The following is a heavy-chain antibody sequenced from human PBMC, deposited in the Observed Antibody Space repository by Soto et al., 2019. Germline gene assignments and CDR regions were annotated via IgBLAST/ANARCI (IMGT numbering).Heavy chain of an antibody. V-gene: IGHV1-2*02. CDR1: GYTFTGHH. CDR2: INPISGGT. J-gene: IGHJ4*02. Sequence: RASVKVSCKTSGYTFTGHHIHWVRQAPGQGLEWMGWINPISGGTKYREKFQGRVSITRDKSSSTAYMELSSLTSDDSAVYYCAKDGRHCSGGSCPQGHWGQGTLVTVYS. D-gene: IGHD2-15*01. CDR3: AKDGRHCSGGSCPQGH.